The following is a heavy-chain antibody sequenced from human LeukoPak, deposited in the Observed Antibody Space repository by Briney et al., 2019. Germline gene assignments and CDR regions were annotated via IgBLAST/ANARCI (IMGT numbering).Heavy chain of an antibody. CDR2: ISRTSAYI. D-gene: IGHD2-2*01. V-gene: IGHV3-21*01. CDR1: GFTFSSYA. Sequence: GGSLRLSCAASGFTFSSYAMKWVRQAPGKGLEWVSAISRTSAYIYYSDSVKGRFTISRDNAKNSVYLRIDSLRAEDTAVYYCARDERRYCSDSSCYPGDYWGQGTLVTVSS. J-gene: IGHJ4*02. CDR3: ARDERRYCSDSSCYPGDY.